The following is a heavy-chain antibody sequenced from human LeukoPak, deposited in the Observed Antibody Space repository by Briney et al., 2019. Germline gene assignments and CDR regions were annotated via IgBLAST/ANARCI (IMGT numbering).Heavy chain of an antibody. D-gene: IGHD3-22*01. J-gene: IGHJ4*02. CDR2: MNPNSGNT. CDR3: AAHYYDSSGYYSTYYFDY. CDR1: GYTFTSYD. V-gene: IGHV1-8*01. Sequence: ASVKVSCKASGYTFTSYDINWVRQATGQGLEWMGWMNPNSGNTGYAQKFQGRVTMTRNTSISTAYMELSSLRSEDTAVYYCAAHYYDSSGYYSTYYFDYWGQGTLVTVSS.